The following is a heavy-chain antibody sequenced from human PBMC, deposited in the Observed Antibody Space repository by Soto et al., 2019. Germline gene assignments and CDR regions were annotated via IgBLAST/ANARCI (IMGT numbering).Heavy chain of an antibody. CDR1: GGSISSYY. D-gene: IGHD6-19*01. CDR2: IYYSGST. V-gene: IGHV4-59*01. CDR3: ARRYSSGGSLENGFAP. Sequence: SETLSLTCTFSGGSISSYYWSWIRQPPGKGLEWIGYIYYSGSTNYNPSLKSRVTKSVDTSKNQFSLKLSSVTAADTAVYYCARRYSSGGSLENGFAPGGKGTLVTVSS. J-gene: IGHJ5*02.